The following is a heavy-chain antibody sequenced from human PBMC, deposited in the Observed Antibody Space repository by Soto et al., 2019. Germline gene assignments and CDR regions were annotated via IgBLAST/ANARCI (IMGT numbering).Heavy chain of an antibody. CDR1: GGYFSGYY. Sequence: SATLYLPCAVYGGYFSGYYWSWIRQPPGKGPEWIGEINHSGSTNYNPSLKSRVTISVDTSKNQFSLKLSSVTAADTAVYYCAREIPKSHYYDSRGYYYDYWGQGTLVTVSS. CDR3: AREIPKSHYYDSRGYYYDY. V-gene: IGHV4-34*01. CDR2: INHSGST. J-gene: IGHJ4*02. D-gene: IGHD3-22*01.